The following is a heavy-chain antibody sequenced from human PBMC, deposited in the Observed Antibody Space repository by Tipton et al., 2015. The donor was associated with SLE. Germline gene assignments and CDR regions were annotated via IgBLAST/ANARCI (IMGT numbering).Heavy chain of an antibody. CDR2: IWYDGSNK. CDR3: ARDRGAVAGPEDY. V-gene: IGHV3-33*01. J-gene: IGHJ4*02. Sequence: SLRLSCAASGFTFSSYGMHWVRQAPGKGLEWVAVIWYDGSNKYYADSVKGRFTISRDNSKNTLYLQMNSLRAEDTAVYYCARDRGAVAGPEDYWGQGTLVIVSS. CDR1: GFTFSSYG. D-gene: IGHD6-19*01.